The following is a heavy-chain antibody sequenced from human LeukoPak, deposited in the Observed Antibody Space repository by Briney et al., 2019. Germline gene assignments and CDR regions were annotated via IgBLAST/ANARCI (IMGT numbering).Heavy chain of an antibody. CDR3: ASQRITDFGVVIPRGFDS. D-gene: IGHD3-3*01. Sequence: GSLRLSCAASGFTFSSYGMSWIRQPPGKGLEWIGTTYYTGSSFYNPSLKSRVTISVDTSKNQFSLKLSSVTAADTAMYYCASQRITDFGVVIPRGFDSWGQGTLVPVSS. CDR1: GFTFSSYG. CDR2: TYYTGSS. J-gene: IGHJ4*02. V-gene: IGHV4-38-2*01.